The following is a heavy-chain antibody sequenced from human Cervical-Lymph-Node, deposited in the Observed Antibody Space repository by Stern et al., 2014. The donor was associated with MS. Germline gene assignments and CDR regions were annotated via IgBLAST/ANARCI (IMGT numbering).Heavy chain of an antibody. CDR1: GFTLNTYS. CDR3: ARDWFLDY. J-gene: IGHJ4*02. CDR2: ISYSSSYI. V-gene: IGHV3-21*01. Sequence: EVQLEESGGGLVKPGGSLRPSCAASGFTLNTYSMNWVRQAPGKGLEWVSSISYSSSYIFYADSVKGRFTVSRDNGKNSLYLQMNSLRAEDTAVYYCARDWFLDYWGRGTLVTVSS. D-gene: IGHD3-10*01.